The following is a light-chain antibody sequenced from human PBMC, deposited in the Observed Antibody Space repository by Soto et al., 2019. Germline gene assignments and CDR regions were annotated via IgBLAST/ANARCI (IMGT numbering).Light chain of an antibody. CDR2: WAS. V-gene: IGKV4-1*01. Sequence: DIVMTQSPNSLAVSLGERATFNCKSSQSVLYSSNNQNYLAWYQQKPGQPPKLLIYWASTRESGVPDRFSGSGSGADFTLTISSLQAEDVAVYYCQQYYSTPLTFGQGTKVEIK. CDR1: QSVLYSSNNQNY. J-gene: IGKJ1*01. CDR3: QQYYSTPLT.